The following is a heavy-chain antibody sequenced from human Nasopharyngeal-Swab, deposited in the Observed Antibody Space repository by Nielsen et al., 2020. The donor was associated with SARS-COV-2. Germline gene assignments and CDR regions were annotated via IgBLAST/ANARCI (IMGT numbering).Heavy chain of an antibody. CDR3: ATSGYSSGWIF. V-gene: IGHV3-21*01. CDR2: IRSSTSYI. CDR1: GFIFSTYT. J-gene: IGHJ4*02. D-gene: IGHD6-19*01. Sequence: GGSLRLSCAASGFIFSTYTMNWVRQAPGKGLEWLSSIRSSTSYIYYADSVKRRFIISRDNAKNSLYLQMNSLRTEDTAVYYCATSGYSSGWIFWGQGTLVTVSS.